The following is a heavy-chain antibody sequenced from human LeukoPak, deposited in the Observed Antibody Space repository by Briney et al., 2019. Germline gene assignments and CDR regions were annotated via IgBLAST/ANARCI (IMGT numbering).Heavy chain of an antibody. V-gene: IGHV1-8*01. CDR3: ARGRTGGSSSRYDYYYYYMDV. CDR2: MNPNGGNT. D-gene: IGHD6-13*01. J-gene: IGHJ6*03. CDR1: GYTFTSYD. Sequence: ASVKVSCMASGYTFTSYDINWVRQATGQGLEWMGWMNPNGGNTGYAQKFQGRVTMTRNTSISTAYMELSSLRSEDTAVYYCARGRTGGSSSRYDYYYYYMDVWGKGTTVTVSS.